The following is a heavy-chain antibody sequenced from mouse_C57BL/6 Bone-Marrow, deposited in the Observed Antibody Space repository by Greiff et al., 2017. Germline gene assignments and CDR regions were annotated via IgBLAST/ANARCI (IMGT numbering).Heavy chain of an antibody. CDR1: GFTFSSYA. V-gene: IGHV5-4*01. Sequence: DVKLVESGGGLVKPGGSLKLSCAASGFTFSSYAMSWVRQTPEKRLEWVATISDGGSYTYYPDNVKGRFTISRDNAKNNLYLQMSHLKSEDTAMYYCAREGFYYGSSRGCDYWGQGTTLTVSS. CDR3: AREGFYYGSSRGCDY. J-gene: IGHJ2*01. D-gene: IGHD1-1*01. CDR2: ISDGGSYT.